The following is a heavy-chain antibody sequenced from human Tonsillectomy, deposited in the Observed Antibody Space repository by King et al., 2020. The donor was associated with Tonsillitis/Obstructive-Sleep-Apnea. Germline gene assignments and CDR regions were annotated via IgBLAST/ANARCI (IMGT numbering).Heavy chain of an antibody. Sequence: VQLVESGGGLVQPGGSLRLSCAASGFTFSSYEMNWVRQAPGKGLEWVSYISSSGSTIYYADSVKGRFTISRDNAKNSLYLQMNSLRAEDTAVYYCARECCSSTSCYDYWGQGTLVTVSS. D-gene: IGHD2-2*01. V-gene: IGHV3-48*03. J-gene: IGHJ4*02. CDR3: ARECCSSTSCYDY. CDR2: ISSSGSTI. CDR1: GFTFSSYE.